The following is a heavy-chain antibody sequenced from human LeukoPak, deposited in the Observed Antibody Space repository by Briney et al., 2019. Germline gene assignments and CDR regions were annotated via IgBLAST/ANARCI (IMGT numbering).Heavy chain of an antibody. Sequence: PGGSLRLSCAASGFTFSSYWMHWVRQAPGKGLVWVSRINSDGSSTSYADSVKGRFTISRDNAKNTLYLQMNSLRAEKTAVYYCARDKAPVTYYYGSGSYYSVEEGSNWFDPWGQGTLVTVSS. V-gene: IGHV3-74*01. CDR3: ARDKAPVTYYYGSGSYYSVEEGSNWFDP. D-gene: IGHD3-10*01. J-gene: IGHJ5*02. CDR2: INSDGSST. CDR1: GFTFSSYW.